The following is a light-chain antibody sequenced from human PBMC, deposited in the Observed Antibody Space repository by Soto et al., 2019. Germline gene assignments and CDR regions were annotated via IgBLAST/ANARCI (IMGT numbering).Light chain of an antibody. CDR2: GAS. V-gene: IGKV3-20*01. Sequence: IRVTLAPSSLSPSLEARVTITCRASQSVSSSLAWYQQKPGQAPRLLIYGASTRATGIPARFSGSGSGTEFTLTISRLEPEDFAVYYCQQYGSSPSTFGQGTRLEIK. CDR1: QSVSSS. CDR3: QQYGSSPST. J-gene: IGKJ5*01.